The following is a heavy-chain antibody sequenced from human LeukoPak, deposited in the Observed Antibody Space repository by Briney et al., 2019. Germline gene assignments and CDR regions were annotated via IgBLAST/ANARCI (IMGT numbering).Heavy chain of an antibody. V-gene: IGHV1-2*06. CDR3: ARDPETYYYDSSGYYPFDY. CDR1: GYTFTGYY. J-gene: IGHJ4*02. D-gene: IGHD3-22*01. CDR2: INPNSGGT. Sequence: ASVKVSCKASGYTFTGYYMHWVRQAPGQGLEWMGRINPNSGGTNYAQKFQSRVTMTRDTSISTAYMELSRLRSDDTAVYYCARDPETYYYDSSGYYPFDYWGQGTLVTVSS.